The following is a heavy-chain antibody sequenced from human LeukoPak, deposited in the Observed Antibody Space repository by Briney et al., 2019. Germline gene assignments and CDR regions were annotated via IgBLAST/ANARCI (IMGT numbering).Heavy chain of an antibody. D-gene: IGHD4-23*01. CDR1: GFTYDDYG. CDR3: ARDDYGGNSVSDY. Sequence: PGGSLRLXCAASGFTYDDYGMSWVRQAPGKGLESVSGINWNGGSTGYADSVKGRFTISRDNAKNSLYLQMNSLRAEDTALYYCARDDYGGNSVSDYWGQGTLVTVSS. J-gene: IGHJ4*02. CDR2: INWNGGST. V-gene: IGHV3-20*04.